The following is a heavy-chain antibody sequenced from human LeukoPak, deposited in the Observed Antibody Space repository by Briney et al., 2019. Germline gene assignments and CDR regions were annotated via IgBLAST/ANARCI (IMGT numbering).Heavy chain of an antibody. J-gene: IGHJ4*02. CDR3: ARGAPAAISWGPMRIPKGVDATRYYFDY. CDR1: GGTFSSYA. V-gene: IGHV1-69*13. CDR2: IIPIFCTA. D-gene: IGHD2-2*01. Sequence: SVTVSCKASGGTFSSYAISWVRQAPAPGLEWMGGIIPIFCTANYAQKFQGRVTITAEESTSTAYMELSSLRSEDTAVYYCARGAPAAISWGPMRIPKGVDATRYYFDYWGQGTLVTVSS.